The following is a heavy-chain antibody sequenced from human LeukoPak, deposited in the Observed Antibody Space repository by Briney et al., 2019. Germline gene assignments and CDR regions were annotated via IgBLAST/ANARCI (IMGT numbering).Heavy chain of an antibody. CDR3: TRQNYGSGSYCFDY. CDR1: GFTFSGSA. Sequence: GGPLRLSCAASGFTFSGSAMHWVRQASGKGLEWVGRIRSKANSYATAYAASVKGRFTISRDDSKNTAYLQMNSLKTEDTAVYYCTRQNYGSGSYCFDYWGQGTLVTVSS. D-gene: IGHD3-10*01. J-gene: IGHJ4*02. CDR2: IRSKANSYAT. V-gene: IGHV3-73*01.